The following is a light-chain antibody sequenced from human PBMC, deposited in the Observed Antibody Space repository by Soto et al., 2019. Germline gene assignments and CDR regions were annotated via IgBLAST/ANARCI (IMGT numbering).Light chain of an antibody. V-gene: IGKV2-28*01. CDR2: LGS. CDR3: MQALQTPRT. CDR1: QSLLHSNGYNY. J-gene: IGKJ4*01. Sequence: DIVMTQSPLSLPVTPGEPASISCRSSQSLLHSNGYNYLDWYLQKPGQSPQLLIYLGSNRASGVPDRFSGSGSGTDFTLKISRVEAEGVGVYYCMQALQTPRTFGGGTKVEIK.